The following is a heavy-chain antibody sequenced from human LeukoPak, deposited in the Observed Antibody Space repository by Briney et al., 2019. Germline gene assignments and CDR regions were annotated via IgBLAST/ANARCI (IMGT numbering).Heavy chain of an antibody. V-gene: IGHV4-59*01. CDR2: IYYSGST. D-gene: IGHD2-2*01. Sequence: SETLSLTCTVSGGSISSYYWSWIRQPPGKGLEWIGYIYYSGSTNYNPSLKSRVTISVDTSKNQFSLKLSSVTAADTAVYYCARYRVGYCSSTSCYANFDYWGQGTLVTVSS. CDR3: ARYRVGYCSSTSCYANFDY. CDR1: GGSISSYY. J-gene: IGHJ4*02.